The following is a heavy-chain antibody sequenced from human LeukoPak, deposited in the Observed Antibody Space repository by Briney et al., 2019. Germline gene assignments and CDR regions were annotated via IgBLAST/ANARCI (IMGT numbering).Heavy chain of an antibody. CDR2: TSWSSGSI. CDR3: AKALLHYDILTGPDY. D-gene: IGHD3-9*01. J-gene: IGHJ4*02. CDR1: GFTFDDYA. V-gene: IGHV3-9*01. Sequence: GVSLTLSCAASGFTFDDYAMHWLPPAPGKGLEGGSVTSWSSGSIGSADSVQGRFTISRDNAKNSLYLQMNSLRAEDTALYYCAKALLHYDILTGPDYWGQGTLVTVSS.